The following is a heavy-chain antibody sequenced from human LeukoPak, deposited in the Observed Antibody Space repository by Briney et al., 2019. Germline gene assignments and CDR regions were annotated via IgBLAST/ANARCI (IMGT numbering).Heavy chain of an antibody. V-gene: IGHV3-73*01. CDR3: TRQGPNINDDYDF. D-gene: IGHD2-8*01. CDR1: GFTFIGSG. Sequence: GGSLRLSCAASGFTFIGSGIHWVRQASGKGLEWVGHIRTRANNYATAYAASVKGRFTISRDDSKNTADLQMNSLKTEDTAVYYCTRQGPNINDDYDFWGQGTIVPVSS. CDR2: IRTRANNYAT. J-gene: IGHJ4*02.